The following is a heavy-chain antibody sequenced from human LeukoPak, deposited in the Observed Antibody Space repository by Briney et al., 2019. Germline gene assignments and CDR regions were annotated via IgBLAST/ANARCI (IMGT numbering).Heavy chain of an antibody. J-gene: IGHJ4*02. CDR1: GGSISSYY. D-gene: IGHD5-24*01. CDR3: ARDLGDGYIEPMFDY. CDR2: IYHSGST. Sequence: SETLSLTCTVSGGSISSYYWGWIRQPPGKGLEWIGSIYHSGSTYYNPSLKSRVTISVDTSKNQFSLKLSSVTAADTAVYYCARDLGDGYIEPMFDYWGQGTLVTVSS. V-gene: IGHV4-38-2*02.